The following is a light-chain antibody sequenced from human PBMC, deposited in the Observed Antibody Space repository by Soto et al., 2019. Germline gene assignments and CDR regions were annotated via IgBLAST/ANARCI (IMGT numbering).Light chain of an antibody. CDR1: TNDIGAFDY. CDR3: SSYTTNNAHV. CDR2: EIF. J-gene: IGLJ2*01. V-gene: IGLV2-14*01. Sequence: QSVLTQPASVSVSPGQSISISCTGTTNDIGAFDYVSWYQQHPGKAPKLIIYEIFNRPSGVSHRFSGSKSGNSASLTISGLQAEDEADYYCSSYTTNNAHVFGGGTK.